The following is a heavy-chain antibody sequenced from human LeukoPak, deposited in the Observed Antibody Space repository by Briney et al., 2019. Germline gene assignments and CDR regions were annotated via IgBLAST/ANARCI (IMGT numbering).Heavy chain of an antibody. CDR3: ARHRLEIAVAGGYDAFDT. V-gene: IGHV4-59*01. Sequence: GSLRLSCAASGFSFSSYAMSWVRQAPGKGLEWTGYIYYTGSTNYSPSLKSRVTISIDTSKSHFSLKLSSVTAADTAVYYCARHRLEIAVAGGYDAFDTWGQGTMVTVSS. CDR1: GFSFSSYA. D-gene: IGHD6-19*01. CDR2: IYYTGST. J-gene: IGHJ3*02.